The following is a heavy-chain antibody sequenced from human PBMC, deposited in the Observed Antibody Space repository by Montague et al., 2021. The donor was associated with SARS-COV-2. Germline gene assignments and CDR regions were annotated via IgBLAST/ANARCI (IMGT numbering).Heavy chain of an antibody. CDR1: GGSISSSSYY. CDR3: ARSESPSYSSSPFDY. Sequence: TLSLTCIVSGGSISSSSYYWSWIRQHPGKGLEWIGYTYYSGSTYYNPSLKSRLPISLDTSKNHFSLRLSSVTAADTAVYYCARSESPSYSSSPFDYWGQGTLVTVSS. D-gene: IGHD6-13*01. CDR2: TYYSGST. V-gene: IGHV4-31*03. J-gene: IGHJ4*02.